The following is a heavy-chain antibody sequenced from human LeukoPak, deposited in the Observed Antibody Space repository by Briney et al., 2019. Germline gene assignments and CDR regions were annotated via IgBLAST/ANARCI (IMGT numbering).Heavy chain of an antibody. Sequence: GGSLRLSCAASGFTFSGYWMHWVRQTPGKGLVWVSSITADGSGTAYADAVKGRFTMSRDNAKNTVHLQMNSLRAEDTALYYCARGYYGSGSPYWGQGTLVTVSS. V-gene: IGHV3-74*01. CDR2: ITADGSGT. J-gene: IGHJ4*02. D-gene: IGHD3-10*01. CDR3: ARGYYGSGSPY. CDR1: GFTFSGYW.